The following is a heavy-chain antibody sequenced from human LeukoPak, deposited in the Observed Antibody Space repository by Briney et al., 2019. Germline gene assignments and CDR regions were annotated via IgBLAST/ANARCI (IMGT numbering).Heavy chain of an antibody. J-gene: IGHJ6*02. CDR2: IVPIFGTA. D-gene: IGHD2-2*01. Sequence: GASVKVSCKASGGTFISYAISWVRQAPGLGLEWMGGIVPIFGTANYAQKFQGRVTITADESTSTAYMELSSLRSEDTAVYYCARYCSSTSCYEGYYYYGMDVWGQGTTVTVSS. CDR1: GGTFISYA. CDR3: ARYCSSTSCYEGYYYYGMDV. V-gene: IGHV1-69*13.